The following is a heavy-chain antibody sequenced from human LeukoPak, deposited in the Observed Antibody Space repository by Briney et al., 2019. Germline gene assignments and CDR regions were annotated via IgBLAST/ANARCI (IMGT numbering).Heavy chain of an antibody. V-gene: IGHV4-30-4*08. D-gene: IGHD3-3*01. CDR1: GGSISSGDYY. CDR2: IYYSGST. CDR3: ASSGQPEYYDFWSGYFY. J-gene: IGHJ4*02. Sequence: SETLSLTCTVSGGSISSGDYYWSWIRQPPGKGLEWIGYIYYSGSTYYNPSLKSRVTISVDTSKNQFSLKLSSVTAVDTAVYYCASSGQPEYYDFWSGYFYWGQGTLVTVSS.